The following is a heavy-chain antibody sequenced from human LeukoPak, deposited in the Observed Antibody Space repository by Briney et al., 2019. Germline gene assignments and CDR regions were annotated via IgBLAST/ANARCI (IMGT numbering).Heavy chain of an antibody. V-gene: IGHV6-1*01. CDR2: TYYRSKWYN. D-gene: IGHD3-10*01. J-gene: IGHJ4*02. Sequence: SQTFSLTCAISGDSVSSNSAAWNWIRQSPSRGLEWLGRTYYRSKWYNDYAVSVKSRITINPDTSKNQFSLQLNSVTPEDTAVYYCAREPKTYYGSGNYFDYWGQGTLVTVSS. CDR1: GDSVSSNSAA. CDR3: AREPKTYYGSGNYFDY.